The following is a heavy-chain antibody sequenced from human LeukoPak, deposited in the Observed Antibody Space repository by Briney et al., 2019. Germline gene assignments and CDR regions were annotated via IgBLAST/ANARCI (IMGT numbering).Heavy chain of an antibody. D-gene: IGHD5-18*01. V-gene: IGHV3-30*02. CDR2: IRYDGSNK. CDR1: RFTFSSYG. J-gene: IGHJ4*02. CDR3: AKERDTAMVTIDY. Sequence: PGGSLRLSCAASRFTFSSYGMHWVRQAPGKGLEWVAFIRYDGSNKYYADSVKGRFTISRDNSKNTLYLQMNSLRAEDTAVYYCAKERDTAMVTIDYWGQGTLVTVSS.